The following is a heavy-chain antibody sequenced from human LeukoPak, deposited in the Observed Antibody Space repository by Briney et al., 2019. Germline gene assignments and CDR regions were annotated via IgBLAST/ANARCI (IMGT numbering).Heavy chain of an antibody. D-gene: IGHD2-15*01. CDR1: GFTFSSYG. J-gene: IGHJ6*03. V-gene: IGHV3-30*03. CDR3: ARDAVVVAATPTIYYYYYYMDA. Sequence: GGSLRLSCAASGFTFSSYGMHWVRQAPGKGLEWVAVVSYDGSNKYYADSVKGRFTISRDNSKNTLYLQMNSLRAEDTAVYYCARDAVVVAATPTIYYYYYYMDAWGKGTTVTVSS. CDR2: VSYDGSNK.